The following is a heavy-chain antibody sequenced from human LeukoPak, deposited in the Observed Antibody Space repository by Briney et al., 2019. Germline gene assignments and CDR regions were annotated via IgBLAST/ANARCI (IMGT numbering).Heavy chain of an antibody. CDR1: GFTFSSYE. Sequence: GGSLRLSCAASGFTFSSYEMNWVRQAPGKGLERVSYISSSGSTIYYADSVKGRFTISRYNAKNSLYLQMNSLRAEDTAVYYCAREWAAVWFGESIYYYGMDVWGKGTTVTVSS. D-gene: IGHD3-10*01. J-gene: IGHJ6*04. CDR2: ISSSGSTI. CDR3: AREWAAVWFGESIYYYGMDV. V-gene: IGHV3-48*03.